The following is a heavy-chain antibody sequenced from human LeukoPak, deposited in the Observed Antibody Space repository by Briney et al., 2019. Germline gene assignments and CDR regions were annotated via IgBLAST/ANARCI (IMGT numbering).Heavy chain of an antibody. V-gene: IGHV4-38-2*02. D-gene: IGHD3-22*01. J-gene: IGHJ3*02. CDR1: GYSISSGYY. Sequence: SETLSLTCTVSGYSISSGYYWGWIRQPPGKGLEWIGSIYHSGSTYYNPSLKSRVTMSVDTSKNQFSLKLSSVTAADTAVYYCARQSGITMIVVIITDDAFDIWGQGTMVTVSS. CDR3: ARQSGITMIVVIITDDAFDI. CDR2: IYHSGST.